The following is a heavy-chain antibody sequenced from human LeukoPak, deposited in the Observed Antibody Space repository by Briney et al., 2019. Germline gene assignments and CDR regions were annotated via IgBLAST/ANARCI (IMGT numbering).Heavy chain of an antibody. V-gene: IGHV3-23*01. D-gene: IGHD3-3*01. CDR2: ISGSGGST. CDR1: GFTFSSYA. CDR3: AKGYDFWSAHAMDV. Sequence: GASLRLSCAASGFTFSSYAMSWVRQAPGKGLEWDSAISGSGGSTYYADSVKGRFTISRDNSKNTLYLQMNSLRAEDTAVYYCAKGYDFWSAHAMDVWGQGTTVTVSS. J-gene: IGHJ6*02.